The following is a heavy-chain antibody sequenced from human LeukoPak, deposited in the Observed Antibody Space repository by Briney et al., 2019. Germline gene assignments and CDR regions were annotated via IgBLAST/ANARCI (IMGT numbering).Heavy chain of an antibody. J-gene: IGHJ6*04. Sequence: GGSLRLSCVASGFAFNNYAMNWVRQAPGKGLEWVSTISTSGDVAYYADSMKGRFTISRDNSRNTLYLQMNSLRAGDSAVYYCARGTRVDTAMGPGTYYYGMDVWGKGTTVTVSS. D-gene: IGHD5-18*01. CDR1: GFAFNNYA. CDR2: ISTSGDVA. CDR3: ARGTRVDTAMGPGTYYYGMDV. V-gene: IGHV3-23*01.